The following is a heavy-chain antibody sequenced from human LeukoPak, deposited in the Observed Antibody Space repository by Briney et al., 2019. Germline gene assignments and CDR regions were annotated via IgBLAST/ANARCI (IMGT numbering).Heavy chain of an antibody. D-gene: IGHD2-15*01. Sequence: PSETLSLTCAVYGGSFSGYYWSWIRQPPGKGLEWIGYIYYSGSTNYNPSLKSRVTISVDTSKNQFSLKLSSVTAADTAVYYCAREGSGGSLGAFDIWGQGTMVTVSS. CDR3: AREGSGGSLGAFDI. CDR1: GGSFSGYY. V-gene: IGHV4-59*01. J-gene: IGHJ3*02. CDR2: IYYSGST.